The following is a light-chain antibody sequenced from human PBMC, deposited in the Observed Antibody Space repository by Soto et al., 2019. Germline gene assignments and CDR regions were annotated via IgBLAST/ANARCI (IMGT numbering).Light chain of an antibody. CDR2: DAS. V-gene: IGKV3-11*01. Sequence: ETVLTQSPATLSLSPGDRATLSCRASQRVNSLLAWYQQKPGQAPRLLISDASKRATGIPSRFSGSGSGTDFTLTITSLEPEDFAVYYCQQRGNWPLTFGQGTRLDIK. CDR3: QQRGNWPLT. CDR1: QRVNSL. J-gene: IGKJ5*01.